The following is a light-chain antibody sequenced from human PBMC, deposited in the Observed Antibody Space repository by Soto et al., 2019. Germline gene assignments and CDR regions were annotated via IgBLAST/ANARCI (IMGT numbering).Light chain of an antibody. Sequence: LTQPPSVSGSPGQSVAISCTGTSSDNGAYNRVSWYQQPPGTAPKLMIYDVNNRPSGVPDRFSGSKSGNTASLTISGLQAGDEADYYCSSFTSSNTYVFGTGTKVTVL. J-gene: IGLJ1*01. CDR2: DVN. CDR3: SSFTSSNTYV. V-gene: IGLV2-18*02. CDR1: SSDNGAYNR.